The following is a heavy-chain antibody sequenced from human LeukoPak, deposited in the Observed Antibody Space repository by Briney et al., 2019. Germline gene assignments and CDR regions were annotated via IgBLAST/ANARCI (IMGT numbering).Heavy chain of an antibody. CDR3: ARTYYDIAGYYYCMDI. D-gene: IGHD3-9*01. V-gene: IGHV4-59*01. J-gene: IGHJ6*02. CDR2: IYYSGST. CDR1: GGSISSYY. Sequence: PSETLSLTCTVSGGSISSYYWSWIRQPPGKGLEWIGYIYYSGSTNYNPSLKSRVTISVDTSKNQFSLKLSSVTAAGTAVYYCARTYYDIAGYYYCMDIWGQGTTVTVSS.